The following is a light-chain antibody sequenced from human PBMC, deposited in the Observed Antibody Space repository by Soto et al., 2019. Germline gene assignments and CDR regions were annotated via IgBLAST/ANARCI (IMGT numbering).Light chain of an antibody. CDR2: GAS. J-gene: IGKJ1*01. V-gene: IGKV3-20*01. CDR1: QIVSSSY. Sequence: EIVVTQSPGTVALSPGERSTLALMASQIVSSSYLAWYQQKPGQAPRLLIYGASSRATGIPDRFSGSGSGTDFTLTISRLEPADFAVYYCQQYGSSPWTFGQGTRWIS. CDR3: QQYGSSPWT.